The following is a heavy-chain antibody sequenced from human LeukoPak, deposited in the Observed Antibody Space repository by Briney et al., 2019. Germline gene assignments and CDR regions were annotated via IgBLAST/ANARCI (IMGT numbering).Heavy chain of an antibody. Sequence: GGSLRLSCSASGFTFSSYAMSWVRQTPGKGLEWVATIKEDGSEKYYVDSVKGRFTISRDNAKNSLSLEMNRLRAEDTAVYYCVRGCWPLDFWGQGTLVTVSS. J-gene: IGHJ4*02. CDR3: VRGCWPLDF. V-gene: IGHV3-7*01. CDR2: IKEDGSEK. CDR1: GFTFSSYA.